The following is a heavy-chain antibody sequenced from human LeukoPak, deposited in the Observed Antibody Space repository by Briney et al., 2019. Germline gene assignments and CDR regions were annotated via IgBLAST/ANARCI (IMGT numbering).Heavy chain of an antibody. D-gene: IGHD3-9*01. V-gene: IGHV1-69*01. CDR2: IIPIFGTA. Sequence: SVKVSCTASGGTFSSYAISWVRQAPGQGLEWMGGIIPIFGTANYAQKFQGRVTITADESTSTAYMELSSLRSEDTAVYYCARGEKLRYFDWLLSAFDIWGQGTMVTVSS. CDR1: GGTFSSYA. CDR3: ARGEKLRYFDWLLSAFDI. J-gene: IGHJ3*02.